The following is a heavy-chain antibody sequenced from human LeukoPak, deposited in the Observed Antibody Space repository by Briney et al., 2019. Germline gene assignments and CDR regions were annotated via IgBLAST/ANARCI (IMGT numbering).Heavy chain of an antibody. CDR1: GGSISSSSYY. CDR2: INHSGST. CDR3: ARWRTTGNFDY. V-gene: IGHV4-39*07. J-gene: IGHJ4*02. Sequence: SETLSLTCTVSGGSISSSSYYWSWIRQPPGKGLEWIGEINHSGSTNYNPSLKSRVTISVDTSKNQFSLKLSSVTAADTAVYYCARWRTTGNFDYWGQGTLVTVSS. D-gene: IGHD4-17*01.